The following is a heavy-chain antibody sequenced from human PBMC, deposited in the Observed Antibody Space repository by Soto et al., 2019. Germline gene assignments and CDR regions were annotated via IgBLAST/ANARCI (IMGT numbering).Heavy chain of an antibody. V-gene: IGHV5-51*01. CDR1: GYSFTSHW. D-gene: IGHD2-15*01. Sequence: GESLKISCQGSGYSFTSHWIGWVRQMPGKGLECMGIIFPGESDTRYSPSFQGQVTISADKSINTAYLQWSSLKASDTAIYYCARSPSGLLAFDYWGQGTLVTVSS. J-gene: IGHJ4*02. CDR2: IFPGESDT. CDR3: ARSPSGLLAFDY.